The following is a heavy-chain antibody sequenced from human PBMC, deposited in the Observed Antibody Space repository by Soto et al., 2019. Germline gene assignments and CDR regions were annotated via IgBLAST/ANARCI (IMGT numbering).Heavy chain of an antibody. CDR3: AKGGTSGWADFAY. CDR2: ISGSGRST. V-gene: IGHV3-23*01. CDR1: GFTLSSYA. J-gene: IGHJ4*02. D-gene: IGHD6-19*01. Sequence: PGGSLRLSCAASGFTLSSYAMSWVRQAPGKGLEWVSAISGSGRSTYYADSVKGRFTISRDNSKNTLYLQMNSLRAEDTAVYYCAKGGTSGWADFAYWGQGTLVTVSS.